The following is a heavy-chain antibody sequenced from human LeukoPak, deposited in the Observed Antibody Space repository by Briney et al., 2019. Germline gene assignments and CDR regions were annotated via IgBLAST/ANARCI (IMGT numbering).Heavy chain of an antibody. Sequence: SETLSLTCTVSGGSISSYYWSWIRQPPGKGLEWIGYIYYSGSTNYNPSLKSRVTISVDTSKNQFSLKLSSVTAADTAVYYCARGFGIIVVVVAAPSWFDPWGQGTLVTVSS. CDR1: GGSISSYY. V-gene: IGHV4-59*01. CDR2: IYYSGST. CDR3: ARGFGIIVVVVAAPSWFDP. D-gene: IGHD2-15*01. J-gene: IGHJ5*02.